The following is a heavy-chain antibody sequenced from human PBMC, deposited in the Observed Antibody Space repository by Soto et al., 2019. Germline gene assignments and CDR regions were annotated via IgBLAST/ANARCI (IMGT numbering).Heavy chain of an antibody. CDR2: IYYSGST. V-gene: IGHV4-59*01. D-gene: IGHD6-13*01. CDR3: ARAPAPLSSSSWYYFDY. CDR1: GGSISSYY. J-gene: IGHJ4*02. Sequence: QVQLQESGPGLVKPSETLSLTCTVSGGSISSYYWSWIRQPPGKGLEWIGYIYYSGSTNYNPSLKSRVTISVDXSXSXXALKLSFVTAADTAVYYCARAPAPLSSSSWYYFDYWGQGTLVTVSP.